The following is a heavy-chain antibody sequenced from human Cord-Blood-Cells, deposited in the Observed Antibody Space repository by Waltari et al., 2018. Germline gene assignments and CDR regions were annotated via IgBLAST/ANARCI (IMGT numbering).Heavy chain of an antibody. CDR2: IIPIFGTA. V-gene: IGHV1-69*06. Sequence: TKPGSSVKVSCKASGGTFSSYAISWARPAPGPGLEWRGGIIPIFGTANYAQKFQGRVTITADKSTSKAYMERSSLRSEDTAVYYCAREDGVVRGAFDIWGQGTMVTVSS. D-gene: IGHD2-21*01. J-gene: IGHJ3*02. CDR3: AREDGVVRGAFDI. CDR1: GGTFSSYA.